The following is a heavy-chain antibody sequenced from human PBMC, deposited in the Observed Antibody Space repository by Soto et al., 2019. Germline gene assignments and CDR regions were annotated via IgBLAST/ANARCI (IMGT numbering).Heavy chain of an antibody. CDR2: IYPGDSDT. D-gene: IGHD1-26*01. V-gene: IGHV5-51*01. CDR3: ARVPAGGRWGMDY. Sequence: GESLKISCKGSGYSFTSYWIGWVRQMPGKGLEWMGIIYPGDSDTRYSPSFQGQVTISADKSISTAYLQLNSVTPEDTAVYYCARVPAGGRWGMDYWGQGTLVTVSS. CDR1: GYSFTSYW. J-gene: IGHJ4*02.